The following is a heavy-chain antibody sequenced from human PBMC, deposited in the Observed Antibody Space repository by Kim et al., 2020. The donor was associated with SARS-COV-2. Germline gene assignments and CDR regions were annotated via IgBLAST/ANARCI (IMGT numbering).Heavy chain of an antibody. CDR3: ARRGWGYYYGMDV. V-gene: IGHV1-69*04. Sequence: SVKVSCKASGGTFSSYAISWVRQAPGQGLEWMGRIIPILGIANYAQKFQGRVTITADKSTSTAYMELSSLRSEDTAVYYCARRGWGYYYGMDVWGQGTTVTVSS. CDR2: IIPILGIA. J-gene: IGHJ6*02. CDR1: GGTFSSYA. D-gene: IGHD1-26*01.